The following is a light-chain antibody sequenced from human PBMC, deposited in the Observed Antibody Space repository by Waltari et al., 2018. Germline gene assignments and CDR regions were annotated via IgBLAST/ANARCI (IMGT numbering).Light chain of an antibody. J-gene: IGLJ2*01. V-gene: IGLV2-14*03. CDR2: DVS. Sequence: QSALTQPASVSGSPGQSITISCTGTSSDVGGYNYVSWYQQTPARAPKLMIYDVSNRPSGVSNRFSGSKSGNTASLTISGLQAEDEADYYCSSYTSSSTVVFGGGTKLTVL. CDR3: SSYTSSSTVV. CDR1: SSDVGGYNY.